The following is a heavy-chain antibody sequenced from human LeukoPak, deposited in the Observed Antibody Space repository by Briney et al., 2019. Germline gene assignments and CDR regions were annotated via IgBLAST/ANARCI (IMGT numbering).Heavy chain of an antibody. V-gene: IGHV3-7*03. CDR2: IKKDGSQK. Sequence: GGSLRLSCAASGFTFSTYWMSWVRQAPGRGLEWVANIKKDGSQKYYVDSVKGRFTISRDNAKNSLYLQMNSLRAEDTAVYYCAKDSAMIVVVIPDYWGQGTLVTVSS. J-gene: IGHJ4*02. CDR1: GFTFSTYW. CDR3: AKDSAMIVVVIPDY. D-gene: IGHD3-22*01.